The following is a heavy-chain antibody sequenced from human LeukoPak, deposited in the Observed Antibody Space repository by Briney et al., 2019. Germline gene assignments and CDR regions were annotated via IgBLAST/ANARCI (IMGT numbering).Heavy chain of an antibody. V-gene: IGHV5-51*01. Sequence: GESLKISGKGSGYSFTSYWIGWVRQVPGKGLEWMGIIYPGDSDTRYSPSFQGQVTISADKSISTAYLQWSGLKASDTAMYYCTREYSSSVAGGGDYWGQGTLVTVSS. CDR3: TREYSSSVAGGGDY. D-gene: IGHD6-6*01. CDR2: IYPGDSDT. CDR1: GYSFTSYW. J-gene: IGHJ4*02.